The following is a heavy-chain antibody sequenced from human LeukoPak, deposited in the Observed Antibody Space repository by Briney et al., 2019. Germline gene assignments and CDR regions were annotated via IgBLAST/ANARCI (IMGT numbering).Heavy chain of an antibody. J-gene: IGHJ4*02. CDR1: GGSISIISYY. CDR3: ARRGYSYGYVSFDY. CDR2: IYYSGST. Sequence: SETLSLTCTVSGGSISIISYYWGWLRQPPGQGLEWIGSIYYSGSTYYNPSLKSRVTISVDTSKNQFSLKLSSVTAADTAVYYCARRGYSYGYVSFDYWGQGTLVTVSS. D-gene: IGHD5-18*01. V-gene: IGHV4-39*01.